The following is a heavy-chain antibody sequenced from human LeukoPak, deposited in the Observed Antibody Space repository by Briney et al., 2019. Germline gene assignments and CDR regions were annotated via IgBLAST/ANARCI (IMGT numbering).Heavy chain of an antibody. CDR3: AKAMGATLFDY. D-gene: IGHD1-26*01. V-gene: IGHV3-7*03. CDR1: GFTFSSYW. Sequence: AGGSLRLSCAASGFTFSSYWMSWVRQASGKGLEWVANIKQDGSEKYYVDSVKGRFTISRDNAKNSLYLQMNSLRAGDTAVYYCAKAMGATLFDYWGQGTLVTVSS. J-gene: IGHJ4*02. CDR2: IKQDGSEK.